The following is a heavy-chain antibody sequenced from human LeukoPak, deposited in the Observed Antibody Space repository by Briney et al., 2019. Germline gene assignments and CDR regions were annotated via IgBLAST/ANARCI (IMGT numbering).Heavy chain of an antibody. J-gene: IGHJ4*02. CDR3: AKQLGYCSDGSCYFPY. Sequence: GGSLRLSCAASGFTFSSSAMSWVRQAPGKGLEWVSAISDNGGYTYYADSVQGRFTISSDNSKSTLCLQMNSLRAEDTAVYYCAKQLGYCSDGSCYFPYWGQGTLVTVSS. V-gene: IGHV3-23*01. CDR1: GFTFSSSA. CDR2: ISDNGGYT. D-gene: IGHD2-15*01.